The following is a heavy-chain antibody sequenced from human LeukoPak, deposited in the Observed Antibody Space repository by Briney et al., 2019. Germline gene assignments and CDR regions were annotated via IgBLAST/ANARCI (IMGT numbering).Heavy chain of an antibody. Sequence: PSETLSLTCTVSGGSISSSSYYWGWIRQPPGKGLEWIGSIYYSGSTYYNPSLKSRVTISVDTSKNQFSLKLSSVTAADTAVYYCARSSSLTFDYWGQGTLVTVSS. D-gene: IGHD6-6*01. CDR1: GGSISSSSYY. V-gene: IGHV4-39*07. CDR2: IYYSGST. J-gene: IGHJ4*02. CDR3: ARSSSLTFDY.